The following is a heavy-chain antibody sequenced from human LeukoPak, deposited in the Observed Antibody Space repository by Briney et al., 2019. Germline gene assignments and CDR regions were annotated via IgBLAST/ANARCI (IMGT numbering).Heavy chain of an antibody. CDR3: ARAPSITMIVVVTPYYYYMDV. D-gene: IGHD3-22*01. CDR2: IRSDGSNK. J-gene: IGHJ6*03. Sequence: GGSLRLSCAASGFTFSSYSMNWVRQAPGKGLEWMAFIRSDGSNKYYADSVKGRFTISRDNSKNTLYLQMNSLRAEDTAVYYCARAPSITMIVVVTPYYYYMDVWGKGTTVTVSS. CDR1: GFTFSSYS. V-gene: IGHV3-30*02.